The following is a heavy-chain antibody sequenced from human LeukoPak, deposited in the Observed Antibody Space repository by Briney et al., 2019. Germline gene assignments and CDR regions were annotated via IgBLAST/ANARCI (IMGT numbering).Heavy chain of an antibody. V-gene: IGHV4-61*01. D-gene: IGHD2-21*02. CDR3: ARLLTALPGLDY. CDR1: GGSVSGGTYY. J-gene: IGHJ4*02. CDR2: IYYGGST. Sequence: SETLSLTCTVSGGSVSGGTYYWSWIRQPPGKGLEWIGYIYYGGSTNYNPSLKSRVSMSVDTSKNQFSLKLSSVTAADSAVYYCARLLTALPGLDYWGQGTLVTVSS.